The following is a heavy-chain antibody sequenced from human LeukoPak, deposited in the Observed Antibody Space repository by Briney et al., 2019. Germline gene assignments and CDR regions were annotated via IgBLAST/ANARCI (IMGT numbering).Heavy chain of an antibody. D-gene: IGHD5-12*01. CDR2: INPNSGGT. Sequence: GASVKVSCKASGYTSTGYYMRWVRQAPGQGLEWMGWINPNSGGTNYAQKFQGRVTMTRDTSISTAYMELSRLRSDDTAVYYCARAPRGYDSYFDYWGQGTLVTVSS. CDR1: GYTSTGYY. CDR3: ARAPRGYDSYFDY. V-gene: IGHV1-2*02. J-gene: IGHJ4*02.